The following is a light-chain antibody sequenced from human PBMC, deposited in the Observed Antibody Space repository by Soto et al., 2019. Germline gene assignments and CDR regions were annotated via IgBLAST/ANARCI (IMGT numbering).Light chain of an antibody. CDR3: MQALQIRVE. Sequence: DSVMTQFPLSLSVTPGEPASISCRSSQSLLHSDGYNYLAWYVQKPGQSPQLLIYLGSNRASGVPDRFSGSGSGTDFTLKISRVEAEDVGVYYCMQALQIRVEFGQGTKVEIK. CDR2: LGS. J-gene: IGKJ1*01. V-gene: IGKV2-28*01. CDR1: QSLLHSDGYNY.